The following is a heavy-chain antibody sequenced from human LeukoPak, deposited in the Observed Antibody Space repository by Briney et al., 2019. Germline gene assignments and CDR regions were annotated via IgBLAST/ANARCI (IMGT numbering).Heavy chain of an antibody. CDR1: GFTFSSNG. V-gene: IGHV3-30*02. D-gene: IGHD3-10*01. CDR3: AKDIGSYYDY. J-gene: IGHJ4*02. Sequence: GGSLRLSCVAAGFTFSSNGMHWVRQAPGKGLEWVTFIQYDGSKKYYADSVKGRFTISRDNSKNTLYLEMNSLRAEDTAVYYCAKDIGSYYDYWGQGILVTVSS. CDR2: IQYDGSKK.